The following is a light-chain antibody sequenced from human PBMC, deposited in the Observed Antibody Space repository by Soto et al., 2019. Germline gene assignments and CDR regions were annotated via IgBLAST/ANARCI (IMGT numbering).Light chain of an antibody. CDR1: QSVSSN. J-gene: IGKJ1*01. V-gene: IGKV3-15*01. Sequence: EIVLTQSPATLSLSPGERATLSCRASQSVSSNLAWYQQKPGQAPRLLIYRASTRATAVPARFTASGSGTEFTLTISSLQSEDFAVYYCQQYNTWPRTFGQGTKVDIK. CDR2: RAS. CDR3: QQYNTWPRT.